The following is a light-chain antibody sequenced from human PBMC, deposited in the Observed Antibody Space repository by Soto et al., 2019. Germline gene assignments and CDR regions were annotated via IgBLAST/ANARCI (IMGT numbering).Light chain of an antibody. CDR1: QSISSW. CDR2: DAS. J-gene: IGKJ2*01. CDR3: QQYNSYLYT. Sequence: DIQMTQSPSTLSASVGDRVTITCRASQSISSWLAWYQQKPGKAPTLLIYDASSLESGVPSRFSGSGSGTEFTLTISSLQPDDFATYYCQQYNSYLYTFGQGTKLEIK. V-gene: IGKV1-5*01.